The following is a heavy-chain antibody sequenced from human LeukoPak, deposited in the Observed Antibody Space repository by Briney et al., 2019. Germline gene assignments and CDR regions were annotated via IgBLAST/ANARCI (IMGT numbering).Heavy chain of an antibody. D-gene: IGHD6-13*01. J-gene: IGHJ4*02. CDR2: TRSSTTI. CDR3: ATSRTLDY. Sequence: PVQPLDSTSVTRSSTTIYYADSVKGRFTISRDNAKSSLYLQMNSLRAEDTAVYYCATSRTLDYWGQGTLVTVSS. V-gene: IGHV3-69-1*01.